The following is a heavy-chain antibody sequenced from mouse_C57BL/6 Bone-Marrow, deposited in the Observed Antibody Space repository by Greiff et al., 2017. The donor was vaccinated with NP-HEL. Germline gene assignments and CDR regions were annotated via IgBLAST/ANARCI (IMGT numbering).Heavy chain of an antibody. J-gene: IGHJ3*01. V-gene: IGHV1-82*01. Sequence: QVQLKQSGPELVKPGASVKISCKASGYAFSSSWMNWVKQRPGKGLEWIGRIYPGDGDTNYNGKFKGKATLTADKSSSTAYMQLSSLTSEDSAVYFCARGGGNGWFAYWGQGTLVTVSA. CDR3: ARGGGNGWFAY. CDR1: GYAFSSSW. CDR2: IYPGDGDT. D-gene: IGHD1-1*02.